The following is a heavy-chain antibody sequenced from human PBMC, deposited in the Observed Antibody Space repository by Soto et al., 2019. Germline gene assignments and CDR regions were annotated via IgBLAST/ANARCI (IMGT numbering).Heavy chain of an antibody. CDR2: INHSGST. CDR1: GGSFSGYY. V-gene: IGHV4-34*01. J-gene: IGHJ4*02. D-gene: IGHD3-22*01. CDR3: ASNNYYDSSGHKAIPFDY. Sequence: SETLSLTCAVYGGSFSGYYWSWIRQPPGKGLEWIGEINHSGSTNYNPSLKSRVTISVDTSKNQFSLKLSSVTAADTAVYYCASNNYYDSSGHKAIPFDYWGQGTLVTVSS.